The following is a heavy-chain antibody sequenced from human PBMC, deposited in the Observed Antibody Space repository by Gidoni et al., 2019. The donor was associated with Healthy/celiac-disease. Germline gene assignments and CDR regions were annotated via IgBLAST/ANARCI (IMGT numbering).Heavy chain of an antibody. CDR1: GFTFSSYA. V-gene: IGHV3-23*01. D-gene: IGHD3-22*01. J-gene: IGHJ4*02. Sequence: EVQLLESGGGLVQPGGSLRLSCAASGFTFSSYAMSWVRQAPGKGLEWVSAISGSGGSTYYADSVKGRFTISRDNSKNTLYLQMNSLRAEDTAVYYCAKDLRAYYYDSSGYLDYWGQGTLVTVSS. CDR2: ISGSGGST. CDR3: AKDLRAYYYDSSGYLDY.